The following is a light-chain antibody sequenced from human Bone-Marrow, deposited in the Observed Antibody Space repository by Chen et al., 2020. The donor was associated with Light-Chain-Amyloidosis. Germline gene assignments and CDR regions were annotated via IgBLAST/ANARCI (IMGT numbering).Light chain of an antibody. V-gene: IGLV2-14*03. CDR2: DVS. Sequence: QSALTQPASVSGSPGQSLTISCTGLSSDVGGYNHVSWYQQHPGNAPKLMIYDVSNRTSGVSNRFSGSKSGNTASLTISGLQAEDEADYYCSSYTSSRTLVFGGGTKLTVL. CDR1: SSDVGGYNH. CDR3: SSYTSSRTLV. J-gene: IGLJ2*01.